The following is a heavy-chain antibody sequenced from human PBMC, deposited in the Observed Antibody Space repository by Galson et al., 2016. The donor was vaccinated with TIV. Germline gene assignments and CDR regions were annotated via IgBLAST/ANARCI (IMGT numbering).Heavy chain of an antibody. CDR2: ISDGGNT. D-gene: IGHD2-8*02. V-gene: IGHV3-66*02. J-gene: IGHJ6*02. Sequence: SLRLPCAASGLSVSINYMTWVRQAPGKGLEWVSLISDGGNTYYPDSMKGRFTISRDNSKNTLYLQMNGLRAEDTAVYYCARDRVVDATYYYYYGMDVWGQGTAVTVSS. CDR3: ARDRVVDATYYYYYGMDV. CDR1: GLSVSINY.